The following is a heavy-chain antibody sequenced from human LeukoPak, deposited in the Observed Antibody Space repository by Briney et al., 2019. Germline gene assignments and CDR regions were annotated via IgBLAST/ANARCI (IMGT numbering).Heavy chain of an antibody. D-gene: IGHD6-13*01. CDR2: INHSGST. CDR1: GGSFSGYY. V-gene: IGHV4-34*01. Sequence: SETLSLTCAVYGGSFSGYYWSWIRQPPGKGLEWIGEINHSGSTNYNPSLKSRVTISVDTSKNQFSLKLSSVTAADTAVYYCARGLFGIAAAAPFDHWGQGTLVTVSS. CDR3: ARGLFGIAAAAPFDH. J-gene: IGHJ4*02.